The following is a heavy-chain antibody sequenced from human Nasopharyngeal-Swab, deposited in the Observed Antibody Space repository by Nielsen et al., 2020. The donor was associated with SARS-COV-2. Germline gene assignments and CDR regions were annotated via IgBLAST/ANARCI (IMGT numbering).Heavy chain of an antibody. D-gene: IGHD5-18*01. V-gene: IGHV3-33*06. CDR3: AKDKLDTAMVDYFDY. J-gene: IGHJ4*02. Sequence: GESLKISCAASGFTFSSYGMHWVRQAPGKGLEWVAVIWYDGSNKYYADSVKGRFTISRDNSKNTLYLQMNSLRAEDTAVHYCAKDKLDTAMVDYFDYWGQGTLVTVSS. CDR1: GFTFSSYG. CDR2: IWYDGSNK.